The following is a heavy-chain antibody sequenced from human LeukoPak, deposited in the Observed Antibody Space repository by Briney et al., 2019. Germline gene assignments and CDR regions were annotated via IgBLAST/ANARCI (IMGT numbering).Heavy chain of an antibody. CDR2: IKQDGSEK. V-gene: IGHV3-7*01. CDR3: AKARRIDAFDI. D-gene: IGHD1-14*01. J-gene: IGHJ3*02. CDR1: GFTFNRYW. Sequence: GGSLRLSCAASGFTFNRYWMSWVRQAPGKGLEWVANIKQDGSEKYYVDSVKGRFTISRDNAKNSLYLQMNSLRAEDTAVYYCAKARRIDAFDIRGQGTMVTVSS.